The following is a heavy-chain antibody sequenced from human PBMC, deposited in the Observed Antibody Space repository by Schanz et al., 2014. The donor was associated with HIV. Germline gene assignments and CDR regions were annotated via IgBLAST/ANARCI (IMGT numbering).Heavy chain of an antibody. CDR2: MSYDGINK. Sequence: VHLVESGGGLVQPGGSLRLSCAASGFTFSSYWMTWVRQAPGKGLEWVAVMSYDGINKHYADSVKGRFTISRDNSKNTLYLQIKSLRPEDTAVYYCAKDGNWYDSRYRGKGNYYYYYGMDVWGQGTTVTVSS. V-gene: IGHV3-30*18. CDR3: AKDGNWYDSRYRGKGNYYYYYGMDV. J-gene: IGHJ6*02. D-gene: IGHD3-22*01. CDR1: GFTFSSYW.